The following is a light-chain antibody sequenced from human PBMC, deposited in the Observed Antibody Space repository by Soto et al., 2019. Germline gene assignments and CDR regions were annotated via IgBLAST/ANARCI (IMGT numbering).Light chain of an antibody. CDR1: QSVGSK. CDR2: GAS. Sequence: EIVMTQSPATLSVSPGERATLSCRASQSVGSKLAWYQQKPGQAPRLLIYGASTRATGIPARFSGSGSGTEFTLTISSLQSQDFAVYYSQQYNNRPPLTFGGGTKVEIK. CDR3: QQYNNRPPLT. J-gene: IGKJ4*01. V-gene: IGKV3-15*01.